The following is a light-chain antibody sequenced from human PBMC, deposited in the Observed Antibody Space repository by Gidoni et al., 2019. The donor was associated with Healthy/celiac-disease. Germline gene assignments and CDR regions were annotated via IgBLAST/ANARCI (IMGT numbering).Light chain of an antibody. CDR2: EVS. Sequence: QPALTQPASVPGPPGQSITISCTGTSSDVGGYNYVSWYQQHPGKAPKLMIYEVSKRPSGVSNRFSGSKSGNTASLTISGLQAEDEADYYCSSYTSSSTPHVVFGGGTKLTVL. J-gene: IGLJ2*01. V-gene: IGLV2-14*01. CDR3: SSYTSSSTPHVV. CDR1: SSDVGGYNY.